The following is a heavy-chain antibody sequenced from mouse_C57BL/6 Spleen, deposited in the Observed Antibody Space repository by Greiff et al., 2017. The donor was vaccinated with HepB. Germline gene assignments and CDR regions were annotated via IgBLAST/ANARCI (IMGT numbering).Heavy chain of an antibody. J-gene: IGHJ3*01. Sequence: QVQLQQSGAELVRPGTSVKVSCKASGYAFTNYLIEWVKQRPGQGLEWIGVINPGSGCTNYNEKFKGKATLTADKSSSTAYMQLSSLTSEDSAVYFCARTDGSRQEGFAYWGQGTLVTVSA. CDR1: GYAFTNYL. V-gene: IGHV1-54*01. D-gene: IGHD1-1*01. CDR3: ARTDGSRQEGFAY. CDR2: INPGSGCT.